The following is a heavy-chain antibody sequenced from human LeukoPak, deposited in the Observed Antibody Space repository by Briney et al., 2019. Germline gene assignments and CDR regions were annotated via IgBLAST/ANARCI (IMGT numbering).Heavy chain of an antibody. CDR2: MNPNSGNT. V-gene: IGHV1-8*01. J-gene: IGHJ6*03. D-gene: IGHD3-16*01. Sequence: GASVKVSCKASGYTFTSYDINWVRQATGQGLEWMGRMNPNSGNTGYAQKFQGRVTMTGNTSISTAYMELSSLRSEDTAVYYCARTVPAGGYYYYYMDVWGRGTTVTVSS. CDR1: GYTFTSYD. CDR3: ARTVPAGGYYYYYMDV.